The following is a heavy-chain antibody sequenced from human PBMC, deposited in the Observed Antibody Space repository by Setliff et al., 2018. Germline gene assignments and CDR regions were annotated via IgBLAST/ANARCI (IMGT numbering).Heavy chain of an antibody. CDR3: ARDAAAATGSFDI. J-gene: IGHJ3*02. D-gene: IGHD2-15*01. Sequence: ETLSLSCAASGFTFNNYWMSWVRQAPGKGLEWVASIKKDGSERYYVDSVKGRFTISRDNAENSLYLQVNSLRVEDTAVYHCARDAAAATGSFDIWGQGTMVTVSS. CDR1: GFTFNNYW. CDR2: IKKDGSER. V-gene: IGHV3-7*03.